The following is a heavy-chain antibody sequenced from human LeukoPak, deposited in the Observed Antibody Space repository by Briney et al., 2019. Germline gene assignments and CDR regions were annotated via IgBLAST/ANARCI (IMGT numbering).Heavy chain of an antibody. V-gene: IGHV3-30-3*01. Sequence: PGGSLRLSCAASGFTFSSYAMHWVRQAPGKGLEWVAVISYDGSNKYYADSVKGRFTISRDNSKNTLYLQMNSLRAEDTAVYYCAKPDAYYYDSSLDYWGQGTLVTVSS. CDR2: ISYDGSNK. J-gene: IGHJ4*02. CDR3: AKPDAYYYDSSLDY. CDR1: GFTFSSYA. D-gene: IGHD3-22*01.